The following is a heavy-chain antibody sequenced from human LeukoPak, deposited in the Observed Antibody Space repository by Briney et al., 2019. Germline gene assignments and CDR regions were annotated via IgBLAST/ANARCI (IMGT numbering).Heavy chain of an antibody. CDR3: ARPSMMASYNWFDP. CDR2: VYYSGST. Sequence: PSETLSLTCTVSGGSIRNYYWSWIRQPPGKGLEWIGYVYYSGSTDYNPSLKSRVAISVDPSKNHFSLSLSSVTAADTAVYYCARPSMMASYNWFDPWGQGTQVTVSS. J-gene: IGHJ5*02. V-gene: IGHV4-59*08. D-gene: IGHD3-22*01. CDR1: GGSIRNYY.